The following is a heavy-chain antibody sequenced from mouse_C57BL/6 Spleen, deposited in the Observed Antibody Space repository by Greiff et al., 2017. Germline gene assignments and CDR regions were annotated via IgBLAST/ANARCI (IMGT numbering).Heavy chain of an antibody. V-gene: IGHV5-4*01. CDR3: ASGGVRREYYFDD. D-gene: IGHD2-14*01. J-gene: IGHJ2*01. Sequence: EVLLVESGGGLVKPGGSLKLSCAASGFTFSSYAMSWVRQTLEKRLEWVATISDGGSYTYYPDNVKGRFTISRDNAKNNLYRQMSQLKSEDTAMYYGASGGVRREYYFDDWGQGTTLTVSS. CDR2: ISDGGSYT. CDR1: GFTFSSYA.